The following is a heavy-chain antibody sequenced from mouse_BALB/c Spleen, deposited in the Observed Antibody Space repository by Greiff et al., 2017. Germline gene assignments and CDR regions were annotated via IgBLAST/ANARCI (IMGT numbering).Heavy chain of an antibody. CDR3: TRRKRDYYDSGDYYAMDY. D-gene: IGHD1-1*01. CDR2: IYPGSGST. J-gene: IGHJ4*01. Sequence: LQQPGSELVRPGASVKLSCKASGYTFTSYWMHWVKQRPGQGLEWIGNIYPGSGSTNYDEKFKSKATLTVDTSSSTAYMQLSSLTSEDSAVYYCTRRKRDYYDSGDYYAMDYWGQGTSVTVSS. CDR1: GYTFTSYW. V-gene: IGHV1S22*01.